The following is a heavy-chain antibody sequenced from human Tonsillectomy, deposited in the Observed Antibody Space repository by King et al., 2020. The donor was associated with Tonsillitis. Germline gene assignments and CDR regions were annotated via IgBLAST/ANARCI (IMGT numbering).Heavy chain of an antibody. J-gene: IGHJ4*02. Sequence: LQLQESGPGLVKPSETLSLTCAVSDDSIRSSLYYWGWIRQAPGKGLEWIGSIYHNGNTFYNPSLKSRVAISVETSKRQFSLELTSVTAADAAVYYCGRLAYSGSSFDYWGQGTLVTVSS. CDR2: IYHNGNT. V-gene: IGHV4-39*01. CDR3: GRLAYSGSSFDY. CDR1: DDSIRSSLYY. D-gene: IGHD5-12*01.